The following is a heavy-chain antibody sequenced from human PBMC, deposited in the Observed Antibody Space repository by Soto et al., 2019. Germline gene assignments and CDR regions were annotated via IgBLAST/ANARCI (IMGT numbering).Heavy chain of an antibody. CDR1: GFTFSSYG. CDR3: ARDLETTSSFDY. V-gene: IGHV3-33*01. CDR2: IWYDGSNK. D-gene: IGHD4-17*01. Sequence: QVQLVESGGGVVQPGRSLRLSCAASGFTFSSYGMHWVRQAPGKGLEWVAVIWYDGSNKYYADSVKGRFTISRDNSKNTLYLQMNSLRAEDTAVYYCARDLETTSSFDYWGQGTLVTVSS. J-gene: IGHJ4*02.